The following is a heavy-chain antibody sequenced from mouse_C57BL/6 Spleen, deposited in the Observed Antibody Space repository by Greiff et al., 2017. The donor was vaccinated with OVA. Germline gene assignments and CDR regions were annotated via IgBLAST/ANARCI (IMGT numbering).Heavy chain of an antibody. V-gene: IGHV1-59*01. CDR3: ARNYGSSGGYYFDY. Sequence: VQLQQPGAELVRPGTSVKLSCKASGYTFTSYWMHWVKQRPGQGLEWIGVIDPSDSYTNYNQKFKGKATLTVDTSSSTAYMQLSSLTSEDSAVYYCARNYGSSGGYYFDYWGQGTTLTVS. CDR2: IDPSDSYT. CDR1: GYTFTSYW. D-gene: IGHD1-1*01. J-gene: IGHJ2*01.